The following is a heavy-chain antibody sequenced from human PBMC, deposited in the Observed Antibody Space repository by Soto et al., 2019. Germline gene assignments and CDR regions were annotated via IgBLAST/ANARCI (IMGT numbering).Heavy chain of an antibody. Sequence: QVQLVQSGAEVKKPGASVKVSCKASGYTFTSYYMHWVRQAPGQGLEWMGIINPSGGSTSYAQKFQGIVTMTRDTSTSTVYMELSSLRSEDTAVYYCATRRGYRPYGMEVWGQGTTVTVSS. D-gene: IGHD5-18*01. CDR2: INPSGGST. CDR3: ATRRGYRPYGMEV. J-gene: IGHJ6*02. CDR1: GYTFTSYY. V-gene: IGHV1-46*03.